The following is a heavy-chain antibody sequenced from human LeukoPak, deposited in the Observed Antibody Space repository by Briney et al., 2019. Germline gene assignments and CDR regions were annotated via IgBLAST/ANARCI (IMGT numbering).Heavy chain of an antibody. CDR2: IIWDGGST. V-gene: IGHV3-43D*03. J-gene: IGHJ6*03. CDR3: AKDIARRLYYYYYMDV. Sequence: GGSLRLSRATSGFTFDDYAMHWVRQAPGKGLEWVSLIIWDGGSTYYADSVKGRFTISRDNSKNSLYLQMNSLRAEDTALYYCAKDIARRLYYYYYMDVWGKGTTVTVSS. D-gene: IGHD6-25*01. CDR1: GFTFDDYA.